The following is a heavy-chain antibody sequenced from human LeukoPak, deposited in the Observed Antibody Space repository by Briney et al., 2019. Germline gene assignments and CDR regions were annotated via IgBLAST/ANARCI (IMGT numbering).Heavy chain of an antibody. CDR1: GYTFTGYY. J-gene: IGHJ4*02. Sequence: ASVKVSCKASGYTFTGYYMHWVRQAPGQGLEGMGWINPNSGGTNYAQKFQGRVTMTRDTSISTAYMELSRLRSDDTAVYYCARVAGGYYGSGSYSYFDYWGQGTLVTVSS. V-gene: IGHV1-2*02. CDR3: ARVAGGYYGSGSYSYFDY. D-gene: IGHD3-10*01. CDR2: INPNSGGT.